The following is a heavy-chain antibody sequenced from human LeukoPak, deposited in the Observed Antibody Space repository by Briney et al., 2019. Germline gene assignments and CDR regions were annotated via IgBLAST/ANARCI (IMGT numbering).Heavy chain of an antibody. Sequence: TGRSLRLSCAASGFTFSSYGMHWVRQAPGKGLEWVAVISYDGSNKYYADSVKGRFTISRDNSKNTLYLQMNSLRAEDTAVYYCAKDYGSGSQYSFDYWGQGTLVTVSS. V-gene: IGHV3-30*18. J-gene: IGHJ4*02. CDR3: AKDYGSGSQYSFDY. D-gene: IGHD3-10*01. CDR1: GFTFSSYG. CDR2: ISYDGSNK.